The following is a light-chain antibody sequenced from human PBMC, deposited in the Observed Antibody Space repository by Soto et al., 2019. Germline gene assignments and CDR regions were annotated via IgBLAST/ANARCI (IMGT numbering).Light chain of an antibody. Sequence: QSALTQPASVSGSPGQSITISCTGTSSDVGSSNLVSWYQQHPGKAPKLMIYEGSKRPSGVSNRLSGSKSGNTASLTISGLQAEDEADYYCFSYAGSSVVVFGGGTKLTVL. CDR1: SSDVGSSNL. CDR2: EGS. J-gene: IGLJ2*01. V-gene: IGLV2-23*01. CDR3: FSYAGSSVVV.